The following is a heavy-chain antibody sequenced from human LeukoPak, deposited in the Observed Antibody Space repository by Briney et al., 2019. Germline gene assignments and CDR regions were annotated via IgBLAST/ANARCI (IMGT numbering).Heavy chain of an antibody. Sequence: PSETLSLTCTVSGGSISSYYWSWIRQPPGKGLEWIGYIYYSGSTNYNPSLKSRVTISVDTSKNQFSLKLSSVTAADTAVYYCARGFYYYGAFDIWGQGTMVTVSS. CDR1: GGSISSYY. CDR3: ARGFYYYGAFDI. CDR2: IYYSGST. D-gene: IGHD3-22*01. J-gene: IGHJ3*02. V-gene: IGHV4-59*01.